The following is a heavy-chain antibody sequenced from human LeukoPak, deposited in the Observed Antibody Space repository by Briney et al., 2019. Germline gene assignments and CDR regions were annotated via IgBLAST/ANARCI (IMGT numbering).Heavy chain of an antibody. Sequence: ASVKVSCKVSGYTLTELSMHWVRQAPGKGLEWMGGFDPEDGETIYAQKFQGRVTMTEDTSTDTAYMELSSLRSEDTAVYYCATGDYDSSGYYLDYWGQGTLVTVSS. CDR1: GYTLTELS. D-gene: IGHD3-22*01. CDR3: ATGDYDSSGYYLDY. J-gene: IGHJ4*02. V-gene: IGHV1-24*01. CDR2: FDPEDGET.